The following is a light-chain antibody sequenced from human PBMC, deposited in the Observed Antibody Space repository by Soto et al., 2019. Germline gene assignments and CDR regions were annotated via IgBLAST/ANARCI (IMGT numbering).Light chain of an antibody. CDR3: SSYTSSSTLCV. J-gene: IGLJ1*01. CDR1: SSDVGGYNY. V-gene: IGLV2-14*01. CDR2: DVS. Sequence: QSALTQPASVSGTPGQSITISCTGTSSDVGGYNYVSWYQQHPGKAPKLMIYDVSNRPSGVSNRFSGSKSGNTASLTISGLQAEDEADYDCSSYTSSSTLCVFGPGTKLTVL.